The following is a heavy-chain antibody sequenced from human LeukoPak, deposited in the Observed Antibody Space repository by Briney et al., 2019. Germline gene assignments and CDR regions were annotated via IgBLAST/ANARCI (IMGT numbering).Heavy chain of an antibody. D-gene: IGHD6-13*01. Sequence: GGSLRLSCGASGFSFINAWMTWVRQAPGKGLEWVGRIKSKRNGGTTDYAAPVKGRFTISRDDSKNTVYLQMYSLKTEDTAVYYCTTNAAVGTWEVFDYWGQGTLVTVSS. V-gene: IGHV3-15*01. CDR3: TTNAAVGTWEVFDY. CDR1: GFSFINAW. J-gene: IGHJ4*02. CDR2: IKSKRNGGTT.